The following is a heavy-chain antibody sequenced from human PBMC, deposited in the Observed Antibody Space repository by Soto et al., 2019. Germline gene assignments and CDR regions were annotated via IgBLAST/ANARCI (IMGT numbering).Heavy chain of an antibody. J-gene: IGHJ4*02. CDR2: IKSKTDGGTT. CDR3: TTDPKRGYSYVEDY. D-gene: IGHD5-18*01. Sequence: GGSLRLSCAASGFTFSNAWMNWVRQAPGKGLEWVGRIKSKTDGGTTDYAAPVKGRFTISRDDSKNTLYLQMNSLKTEDTAVYYCTTDPKRGYSYVEDYWGQGTLVTVSS. CDR1: GFTFSNAW. V-gene: IGHV3-15*07.